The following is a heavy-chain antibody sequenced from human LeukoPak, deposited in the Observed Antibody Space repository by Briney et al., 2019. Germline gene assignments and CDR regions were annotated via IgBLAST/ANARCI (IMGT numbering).Heavy chain of an antibody. V-gene: IGHV3-30-3*01. Sequence: GSLRLSCAASGFTFSNYAMHRVRQAPGQGLDWVAVISYDGSNKYYADSVRGRFTISRDNSKNTLYLQMNSLRVEDTAVYYCARGLLSYYYGMAVWGQGTTVTVSS. D-gene: IGHD3-10*01. CDR1: GFTFSNYA. CDR3: ARGLLSYYYGMAV. J-gene: IGHJ6*02. CDR2: ISYDGSNK.